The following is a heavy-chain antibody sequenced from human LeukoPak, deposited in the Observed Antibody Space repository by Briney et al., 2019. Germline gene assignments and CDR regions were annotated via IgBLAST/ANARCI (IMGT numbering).Heavy chain of an antibody. J-gene: IGHJ4*02. V-gene: IGHV1-46*01. CDR1: GYTFTSYY. CDR2: INPSGGST. D-gene: IGHD3-9*01. Sequence: WASVKVSCKASGYTFTSYYMHWVRQAPGQGLEWMGIINPSGGSTSYAQKFQGRVTMTRDTSTSTVYMELSSLRSEDTAVYYCARGTGVYYDILTGQHFDYWGQGTLVTVSS. CDR3: ARGTGVYYDILTGQHFDY.